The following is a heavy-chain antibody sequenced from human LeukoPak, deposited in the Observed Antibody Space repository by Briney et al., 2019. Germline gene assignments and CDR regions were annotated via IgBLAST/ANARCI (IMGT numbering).Heavy chain of an antibody. CDR3: AKMGQLPNFDY. CDR2: ISGSGGGT. V-gene: IGHV3-23*01. CDR1: GFTFSSYA. Sequence: GGSLRLSCAASGFTFSSYAMSWVRQAPGKGLEWVSAISGSGGGTYYADPVKGRFTISRDNSKNTLYLQMNSLRAEDTAVYYCAKMGQLPNFDYWGQGTLVTVSS. D-gene: IGHD2-2*01. J-gene: IGHJ4*02.